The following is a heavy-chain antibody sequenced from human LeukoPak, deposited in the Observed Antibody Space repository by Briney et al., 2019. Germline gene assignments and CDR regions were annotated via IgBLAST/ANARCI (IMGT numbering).Heavy chain of an antibody. CDR2: ISGSGGST. V-gene: IGHV3-23*01. J-gene: IGHJ6*03. Sequence: GGSLRLSCAASGFTFSSYAMSWVRQAPGKGLEWVSAISGSGGSTYYADSVKGRFTISRDNSKNTLYLQMNSLRAEDTAVYYCARDGSGSYYIGHYYYYMDVWGKGTTVTISS. CDR3: ARDGSGSYYIGHYYYYMDV. D-gene: IGHD3-10*01. CDR1: GFTFSSYA.